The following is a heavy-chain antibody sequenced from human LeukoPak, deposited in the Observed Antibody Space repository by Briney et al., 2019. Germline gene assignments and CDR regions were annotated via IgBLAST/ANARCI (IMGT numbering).Heavy chain of an antibody. CDR3: ATTPVCSSTSCYEMDYYGMDV. CDR2: IYYSGST. V-gene: IGHV4-39*07. CDR1: GDSINSTIYY. D-gene: IGHD2-2*01. J-gene: IGHJ6*02. Sequence: KPSETLSLTCTVSGDSINSTIYYWGWIRQPPGKGLGWIGTIYYSGSTNYNPSLKSRVTISVDTSKNQFSLKLSSVTAADTAVYYCATTPVCSSTSCYEMDYYGMDVWGQGTTVTVSS.